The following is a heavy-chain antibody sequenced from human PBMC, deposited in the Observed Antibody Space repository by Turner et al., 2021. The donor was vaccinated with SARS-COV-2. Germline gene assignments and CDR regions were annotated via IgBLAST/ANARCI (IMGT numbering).Heavy chain of an antibody. Sequence: QLQLQESGPGLVKPSETLSLTCTVSGGSISSRSYFWGWIRQPPGKWLEWIGSIYYSGSTYHNPSLKSRVTISVDTSKNQFSLKLSSVTAADTAVYYCARNSPKWYYYDSSGYYDYWGQGTLVTVSS. CDR2: IYYSGST. J-gene: IGHJ4*02. D-gene: IGHD3-22*01. V-gene: IGHV4-39*01. CDR1: GGSISSRSYF. CDR3: ARNSPKWYYYDSSGYYDY.